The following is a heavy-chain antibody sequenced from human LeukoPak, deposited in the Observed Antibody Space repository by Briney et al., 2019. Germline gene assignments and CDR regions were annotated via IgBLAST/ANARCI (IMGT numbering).Heavy chain of an antibody. J-gene: IGHJ1*01. CDR1: GFTFSDYS. D-gene: IGHD6-13*01. CDR3: GDGGDSSSWPEYFQY. Sequence: PGGSLRLSCAASGFTFSDYSMNWVRQGPGKGLEWVSSISSRSSSTSYIASVKGRFTISRDNAKNSLYLQMNRLRAEDTAVYYWGDGGDSSSWPEYFQYWGQGTLVTVSS. V-gene: IGHV3-21*01. CDR2: ISSRSSST.